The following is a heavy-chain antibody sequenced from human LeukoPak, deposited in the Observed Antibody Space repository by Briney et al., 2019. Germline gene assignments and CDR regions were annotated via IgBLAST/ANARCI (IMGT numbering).Heavy chain of an antibody. J-gene: IGHJ1*01. D-gene: IGHD4-17*01. CDR2: ISYDGSNK. V-gene: IGHV3-30*18. Sequence: PGRSLRLSCAASGFTFSSYGMHWVRQAPGKGLEWVAVISYDGSNKYYADSVKGRFTISRDNSKNTLYLQMNSLRAEDTAVYNCAKDGGRYGDYGYFHHWGQGTLVTVSS. CDR1: GFTFSSYG. CDR3: AKDGGRYGDYGYFHH.